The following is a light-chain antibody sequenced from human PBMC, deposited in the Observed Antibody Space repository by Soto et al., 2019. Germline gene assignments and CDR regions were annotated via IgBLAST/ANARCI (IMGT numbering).Light chain of an antibody. J-gene: IGLJ3*02. CDR2: DVN. CDR1: SSDFGVYNY. Sequence: QSALTQPPSASGSPGQSVTISCTGTSSDFGVYNYVSLYQQHPGKTPKLMIYDVNKRPSGVPDRVSCSKSGNTPSLTVSGFQGEDEYDYSGSSDAGTSIVFGGGTKLTVL. CDR3: SSDAGTSIV. V-gene: IGLV2-8*01.